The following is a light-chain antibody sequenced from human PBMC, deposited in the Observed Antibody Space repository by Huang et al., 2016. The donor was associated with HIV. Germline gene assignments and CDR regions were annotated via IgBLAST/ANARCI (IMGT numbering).Light chain of an antibody. J-gene: IGKJ2*01. V-gene: IGKV1-39*01. CDR1: QTIITY. Sequence: DIQMTQSPSSLSASVGDRVTITCRASQTIITYLNWYQQKPGKAPKLRIYGASSLHSGVPSRCSGSGSGTDFTLTISSLQPDDFATYYCQQSFNTPPYTFGQGTKLEIK. CDR3: QQSFNTPPYT. CDR2: GAS.